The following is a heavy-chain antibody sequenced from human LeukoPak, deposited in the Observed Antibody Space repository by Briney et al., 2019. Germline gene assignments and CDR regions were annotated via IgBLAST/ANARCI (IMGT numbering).Heavy chain of an antibody. Sequence: ASVKVSCKASGYTFTGYYMHWVRQAPGQGLEWMGWINPNSGGTNYAQKFQGRVTMTRDTSISTAYMELSRLRSDDTAVYYCARTEPFDIVVVPAALHFDYWGQGTLVTVSS. J-gene: IGHJ4*02. CDR3: ARTEPFDIVVVPAALHFDY. CDR2: INPNSGGT. V-gene: IGHV1-2*02. D-gene: IGHD2-2*02. CDR1: GYTFTGYY.